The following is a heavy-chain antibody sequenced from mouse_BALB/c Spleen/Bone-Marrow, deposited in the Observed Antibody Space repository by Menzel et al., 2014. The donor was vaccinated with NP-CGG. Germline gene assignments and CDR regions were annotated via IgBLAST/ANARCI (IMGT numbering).Heavy chain of an antibody. D-gene: IGHD3-2*01. J-gene: IGHJ4*01. Sequence: EVHLVESGGGLVKPGGSLKLSCAASGFTFSDYYMYWVRQTPEKRLEWVATISDGGTYTYYPDSVRGRFTISRDNAKNNLYRQMSSLKSEDTAMYYCAETWEAMDYWGQGTSVTVSS. V-gene: IGHV5-4*02. CDR1: GFTFSDYY. CDR2: ISDGGTYT. CDR3: AETWEAMDY.